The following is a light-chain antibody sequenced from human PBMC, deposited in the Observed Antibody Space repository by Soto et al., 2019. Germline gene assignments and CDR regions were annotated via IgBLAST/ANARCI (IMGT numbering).Light chain of an antibody. CDR1: QSVSSF. CDR2: DAS. J-gene: IGKJ4*01. V-gene: IGKV3-11*01. CDR3: QQRSNWLT. Sequence: EIVLTQSPATLSLSPGERATLSCRASQSVSSFLAWYQQKPGQAPRLLIYDASNRATDIPARFSGSGSGTDFTLTISRLEPEDFAVYYCQQRSNWLTFGGGTKVEIK.